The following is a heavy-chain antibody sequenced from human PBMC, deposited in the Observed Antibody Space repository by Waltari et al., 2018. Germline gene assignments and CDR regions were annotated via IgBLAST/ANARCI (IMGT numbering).Heavy chain of an antibody. J-gene: IGHJ3*01. V-gene: IGHV5-51*01. CDR2: IYPDDSDT. Sequence: EVQLVQSGAEVKKPGESLKISCKGSGNSFTNYWIAWVRQMPGKGLEWMGIIYPDDSDTRYSPSFQGQVTISADKSINTAYLQWSSLKASDTAIYYCARRPVVDQGDAFDFWGQGTMVIVSS. CDR1: GNSFTNYW. CDR3: ARRPVVDQGDAFDF. D-gene: IGHD6-6*01.